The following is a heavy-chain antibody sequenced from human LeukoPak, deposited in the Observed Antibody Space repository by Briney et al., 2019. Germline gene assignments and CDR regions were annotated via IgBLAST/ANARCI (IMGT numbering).Heavy chain of an antibody. V-gene: IGHV3-9*01. D-gene: IGHD3-22*01. Sequence: GGSLRLSCAASGFTFDDYAMHWVRQAPGKGLEWVSGISWNSASIGYADSVKGRFTISRDNAKNSLYLQMNSLRAEDTAFYYCAKGPTHYYYDSSGYYFDYWGQGTLVTVSS. CDR2: ISWNSASI. J-gene: IGHJ4*02. CDR1: GFTFDDYA. CDR3: AKGPTHYYYDSSGYYFDY.